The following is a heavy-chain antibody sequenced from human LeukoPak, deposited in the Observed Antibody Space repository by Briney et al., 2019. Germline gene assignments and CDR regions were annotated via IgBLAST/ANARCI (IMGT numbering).Heavy chain of an antibody. CDR3: SKRDGVSLRSTVYYYYMDV. V-gene: IGHV3-23*01. CDR1: GFTFTSYA. J-gene: IGHJ6*03. CDR2: ISNTNGNA. Sequence: GGSLSLSCAASGFTFTSYAMNWLPQAQGKGLEWVSAISNTNGNAYYVHSVKGPFTISIDNSKNTMYLQINSLKAKPTAVYSWSKRDGVSLRSTVYYYYMDVWGKGTTVTVSS. D-gene: IGHD4-11*01.